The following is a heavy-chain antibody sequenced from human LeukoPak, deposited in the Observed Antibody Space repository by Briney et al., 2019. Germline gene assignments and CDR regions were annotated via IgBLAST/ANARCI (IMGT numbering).Heavy chain of an antibody. CDR3: ARPRNSSGYYGLGY. D-gene: IGHD3-22*01. J-gene: IGHJ4*02. Sequence: ASVKVSCKASGYTFTNYYMHWVRQAPGQGLEWLGIINPTGGETSYAQKFQGRVTMTRDTSTSTVYMELSSLRSEDTAVYYGARPRNSSGYYGLGYWGQGTLVTVSS. CDR1: GYTFTNYY. CDR2: INPTGGET. V-gene: IGHV1-46*01.